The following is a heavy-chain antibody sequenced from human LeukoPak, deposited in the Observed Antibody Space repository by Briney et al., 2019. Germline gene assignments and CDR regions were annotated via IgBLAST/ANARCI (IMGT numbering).Heavy chain of an antibody. CDR2: IYYSGST. V-gene: IGHV4-39*07. J-gene: IGHJ4*02. CDR1: GDSISSSSYY. D-gene: IGHD5-18*01. Sequence: SETLSLTCSVSGDSISSSSYYWGWIRQPPGKGLEWIGSIYYSGSTYYNPSLKSRVTISVVTSKNQVSLNLTSVNAADTAVYYCARDLDTNRWVTFDYWGQGALVTVSS. CDR3: ARDLDTNRWVTFDY.